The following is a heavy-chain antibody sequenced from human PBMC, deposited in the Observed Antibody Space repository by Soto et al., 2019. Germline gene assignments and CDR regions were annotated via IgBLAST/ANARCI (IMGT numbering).Heavy chain of an antibody. V-gene: IGHV4-34*01. CDR2: INHSGST. CDR3: ARPRIGIYDY. J-gene: IGHJ4*02. D-gene: IGHD3-10*01. Sequence: SETLSLTCAVYGGSFSGYYWSWIRQPPGKGLEWIGEINHSGSTNYNPSLKSRVTISVDTSKNQFSLKLSSVTAADTAVYYCARPRIGIYDYWGQGTLVTVSS. CDR1: GGSFSGYY.